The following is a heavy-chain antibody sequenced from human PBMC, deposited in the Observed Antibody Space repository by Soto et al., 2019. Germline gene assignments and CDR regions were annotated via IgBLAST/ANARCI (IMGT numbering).Heavy chain of an antibody. D-gene: IGHD3-10*01. J-gene: IGHJ4*02. Sequence: EGSLRLSCAASGFTFSSYEMNWVRQAPGKGLGWVSYISSSGSTIYYADSVKGRFTISRDNAKNSLYLQMNSLRAEDTAVYYCERSPFGVRGAYFDYWGQGPLVTVSS. CDR3: ERSPFGVRGAYFDY. V-gene: IGHV3-48*03. CDR1: GFTFSSYE. CDR2: ISSSGSTI.